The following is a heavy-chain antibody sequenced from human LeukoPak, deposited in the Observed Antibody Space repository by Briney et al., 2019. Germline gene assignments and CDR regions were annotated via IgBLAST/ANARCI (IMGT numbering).Heavy chain of an antibody. CDR3: ARGEVGANYYFDY. Sequence: SETLSLTCAVYGGSFSGYYWSWIRQPPGKGLEWIGEINHSGSTNYNPSLESRVTISVDTSKNQFSLKLSSVTAADTAVYYCARGEVGANYYFDYWGQGTLVTVSS. D-gene: IGHD1-26*01. J-gene: IGHJ4*02. CDR1: GGSFSGYY. CDR2: INHSGST. V-gene: IGHV4-34*01.